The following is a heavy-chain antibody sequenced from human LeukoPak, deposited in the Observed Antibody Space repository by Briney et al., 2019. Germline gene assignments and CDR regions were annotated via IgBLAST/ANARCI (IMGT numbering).Heavy chain of an antibody. J-gene: IGHJ6*04. Sequence: GGSLRLSCAASGFTFSTYSLNWVRQAPGKGLEWVSSISGTSTYIYYGDSVKGRFTISRDNAKNPLYLQMNSLRAEDTGVYYCARVPGDVWGKGTTVTVSS. CDR2: ISGTSTYI. CDR1: GFTFSTYS. V-gene: IGHV3-21*01. CDR3: ARVPGDV.